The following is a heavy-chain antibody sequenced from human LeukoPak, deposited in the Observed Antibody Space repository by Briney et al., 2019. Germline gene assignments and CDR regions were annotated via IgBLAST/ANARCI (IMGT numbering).Heavy chain of an antibody. CDR3: AKDQLTGGYNYGYGTFDI. D-gene: IGHD5-18*01. V-gene: IGHV3-23*01. J-gene: IGHJ3*02. Sequence: GGPLRLSCAASGFTFSTYAMSWVRHAPGKGLEWVSIISGRDGYTHYADAVKGRSTISRDNSKNTLYLQMNSLRAEDTAVYYCAKDQLTGGYNYGYGTFDILGQGTMVTVSS. CDR2: ISGRDGYT. CDR1: GFTFSTYA.